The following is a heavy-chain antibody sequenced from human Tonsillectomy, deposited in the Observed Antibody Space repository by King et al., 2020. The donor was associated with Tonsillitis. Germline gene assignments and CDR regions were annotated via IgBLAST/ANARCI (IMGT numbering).Heavy chain of an antibody. CDR1: GASISSSNYF. J-gene: IGHJ4*02. V-gene: IGHV4-39*01. Sequence: QMQLQESGPGLVKPSETLSLTCTVSGASISSSNYFWGWIRQPPGKGLEWIGSLYHRGSTYSHPSLPSRVTISVDTSKTPFSLKLSSVTAADTAVYFCARLPDYCDSCSNYYFDYWGQGTLVTVSS. CDR2: LYHRGST. D-gene: IGHD3-22*01. CDR3: ARLPDYCDSCSNYYFDY.